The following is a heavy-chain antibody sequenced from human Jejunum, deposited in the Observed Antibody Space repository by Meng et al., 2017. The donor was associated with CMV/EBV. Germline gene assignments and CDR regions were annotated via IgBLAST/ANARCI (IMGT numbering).Heavy chain of an antibody. D-gene: IGHD4-23*01. CDR3: ARTPVTPRGLFDY. J-gene: IGHJ4*02. Sequence: QVQLRQWGAGLCNPSETLSLPCAVYGGSFSSYYWSWSRQTPGKGLEWIGEISFSGTTNYNPSLKSRVTMSLDTIKKQFSLKLTSVTAADTAVYHCARTPVTPRGLFDYWGQGILVTVSS. CDR2: ISFSGTT. CDR1: GGSFSSYY. V-gene: IGHV4-34*01.